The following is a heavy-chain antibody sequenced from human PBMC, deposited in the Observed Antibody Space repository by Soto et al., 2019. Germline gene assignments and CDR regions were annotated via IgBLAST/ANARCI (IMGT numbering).Heavy chain of an antibody. Sequence: PSQTLSLTCVISGDSVSSNGACWNWIRQSPSRGLQWLGRIYYRSKWFHDYAASVESRMAINPDTSRNQFSLQLNYVTPEDTAVYYCARVHCSAGTCLDGLDLWGQGTLVTVSS. CDR1: GDSVSSNGAC. V-gene: IGHV6-1*01. CDR3: ARVHCSAGTCLDGLDL. CDR2: IYYRSKWFH. D-gene: IGHD2-15*01. J-gene: IGHJ5*02.